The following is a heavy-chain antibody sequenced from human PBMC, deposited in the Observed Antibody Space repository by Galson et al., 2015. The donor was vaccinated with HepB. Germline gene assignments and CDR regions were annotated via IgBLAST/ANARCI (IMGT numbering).Heavy chain of an antibody. CDR3: ARSTRLGNYYYGMDV. Sequence: SLRLSCAPSGFTVSGNYMSWVRQAPGKGLEWVSVIYRGGSTYYADSVKGRFTISRDNSKNTLYLQMNSLRAEDTAVYYCARSTRLGNYYYGMDVWGQGTTVTVSS. D-gene: IGHD6-6*01. CDR2: IYRGGST. V-gene: IGHV3-66*01. CDR1: GFTVSGNY. J-gene: IGHJ6*02.